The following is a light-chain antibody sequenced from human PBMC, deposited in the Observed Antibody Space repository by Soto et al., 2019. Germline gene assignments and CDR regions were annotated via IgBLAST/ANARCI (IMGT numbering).Light chain of an antibody. Sequence: EVVLTQSPATLSVSAGERAMVSCWASQNAGSALAWYQQKPGLAPRLLIYGTTTRATDTPARFSGSGSGTEFALTISSLQSEDFAVYYCHQYHKWPITFGQGTRLEIK. J-gene: IGKJ5*01. V-gene: IGKV3-15*01. CDR1: QNAGSA. CDR3: HQYHKWPIT. CDR2: GTT.